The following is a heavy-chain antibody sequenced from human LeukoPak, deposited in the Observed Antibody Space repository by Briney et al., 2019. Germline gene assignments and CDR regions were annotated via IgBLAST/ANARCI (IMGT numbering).Heavy chain of an antibody. D-gene: IGHD6-19*01. J-gene: IGHJ5*02. CDR2: IYPGDSDT. Sequence: GESLKISCKGSGYSFTSYWIGWVRQMSGRGLEWMGIIYPGDSDTRYSPSFQGQVTISADKSISTAYVQWSSLKASDTAMYYCARRVVVAGTNWLDPWGQGTLVTVSS. V-gene: IGHV5-51*01. CDR1: GYSFTSYW. CDR3: ARRVVVAGTNWLDP.